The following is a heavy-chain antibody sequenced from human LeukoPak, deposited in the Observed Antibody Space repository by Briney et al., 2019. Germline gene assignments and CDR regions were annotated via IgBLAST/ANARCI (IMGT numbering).Heavy chain of an antibody. J-gene: IGHJ4*02. CDR3: ARDRDSGYDLGY. CDR1: GYTFTSYG. V-gene: IGHV1-18*01. CDR2: ISAYNGNT. Sequence: ASVKVSCKASGYTFTSYGISWVRQAPGQGLEWMGWISAYNGNTNYAQKLQGRVTMTTDTSTSTAYMELRSLRSDDTAAYYCARDRDSGYDLGYWGQGTLVTVSS. D-gene: IGHD5-12*01.